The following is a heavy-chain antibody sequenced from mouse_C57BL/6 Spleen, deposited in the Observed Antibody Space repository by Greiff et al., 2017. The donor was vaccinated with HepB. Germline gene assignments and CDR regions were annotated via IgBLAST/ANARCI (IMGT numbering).Heavy chain of an antibody. D-gene: IGHD2-1*01. CDR3: AIEGGNLFAY. CDR2: IHPSDSDT. V-gene: IGHV1-74*01. Sequence: QVQLQQPGAELVKPGASVKVSCTASGYTFTSYWMHWVKQRPGQGLECIGRIHPSDSDTNYNQKFKGKATLTVDKSSSTAYMQLSSLTSEDSAVYYCAIEGGNLFAYWGQGTLVTVAA. J-gene: IGHJ3*01. CDR1: GYTFTSYW.